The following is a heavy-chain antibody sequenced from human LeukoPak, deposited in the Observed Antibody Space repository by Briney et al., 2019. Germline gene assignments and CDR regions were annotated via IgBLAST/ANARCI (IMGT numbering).Heavy chain of an antibody. CDR3: ARVSGYYYYGMDV. V-gene: IGHV4-59*08. J-gene: IGHJ6*02. CDR1: GGSISSYY. D-gene: IGHD1-26*01. Sequence: SATLSLTCTVSGGSISSYYWSWIRPPPGKGLEWIGYSYFSGSTNYNPSLKSRVTISVDTSKNQFSLKLSSVTAADTAVYYCARVSGYYYYGMDVWGQGTTVTVSS. CDR2: SYFSGST.